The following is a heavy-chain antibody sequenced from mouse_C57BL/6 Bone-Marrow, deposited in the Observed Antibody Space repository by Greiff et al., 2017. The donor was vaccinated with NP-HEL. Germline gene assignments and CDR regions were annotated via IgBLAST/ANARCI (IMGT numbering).Heavy chain of an antibody. CDR1: GYTFTSYW. CDR3: TNSGSSPHWYFDV. V-gene: IGHV1-5*01. J-gene: IGHJ1*03. CDR2: IYPGNSDT. Sequence: EVQLQQSGTVLARPGASVKMSCKTSGYTFTSYWMHWVKQRPGQGLEWIGAIYPGNSDTSYNQKFKGKAKLTAVTSASTAYMELSSLTNEDSAVYYGTNSGSSPHWYFDVWGTGTTVTVSS. D-gene: IGHD1-1*01.